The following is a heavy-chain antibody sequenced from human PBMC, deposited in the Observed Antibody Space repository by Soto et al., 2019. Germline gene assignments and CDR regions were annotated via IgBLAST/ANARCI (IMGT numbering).Heavy chain of an antibody. Sequence: SETLSLTCTVSGGSISSYYWSWIRQPPGKGLEWIGYIYYSGSTNYNPSLKSRVTISVDTSKNQFSLKLSSVTAADTAVYYCASSAPGWQQLEGYFDYWGQGTPVTVSS. CDR2: IYYSGST. CDR1: GGSISSYY. J-gene: IGHJ4*02. V-gene: IGHV4-59*01. CDR3: ASSAPGWQQLEGYFDY. D-gene: IGHD6-13*01.